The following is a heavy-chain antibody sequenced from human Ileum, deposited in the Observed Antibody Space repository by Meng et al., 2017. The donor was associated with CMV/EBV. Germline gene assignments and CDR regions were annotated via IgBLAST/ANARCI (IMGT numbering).Heavy chain of an antibody. Sequence: GSFSGYYWSGIRQPPGKGLEWIGEINHSGSTNYNPSLKSRVTISVDTSKNQFSLKLSSVTAADTAVYYCARGLRFWSGYYTGWFDPWGQGTLVTVSS. D-gene: IGHD3-3*01. J-gene: IGHJ5*02. CDR3: ARGLRFWSGYYTGWFDP. CDR2: INHSGST. V-gene: IGHV4-34*01. CDR1: GSFSGYY.